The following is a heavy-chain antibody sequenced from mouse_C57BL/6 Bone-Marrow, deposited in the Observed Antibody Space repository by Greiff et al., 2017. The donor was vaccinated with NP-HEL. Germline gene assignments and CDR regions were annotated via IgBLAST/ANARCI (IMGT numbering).Heavy chain of an antibody. CDR3: ASYYAMDY. CDR1: GYTFPSYW. V-gene: IGHV1-50*01. J-gene: IGHJ4*01. Sequence: VQLQQPGAELVKPGASVKLSCKASGYTFPSYWMQWVKQRPGQGLEWIGEIDPSDSYTNYNQKFKGKATLTVDTSSSTAYMQLSSLTSEDSAVYYCASYYAMDYWGQGTSVTVSS. CDR2: IDPSDSYT.